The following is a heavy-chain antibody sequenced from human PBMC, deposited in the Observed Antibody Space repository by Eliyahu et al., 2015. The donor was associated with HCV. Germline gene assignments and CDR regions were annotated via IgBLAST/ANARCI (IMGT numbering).Heavy chain of an antibody. CDR2: IYYSGST. CDR1: GGSISRGAYY. D-gene: IGHD3-22*01. V-gene: IGHV4-31*03. CDR3: ARAPDRLDAFDI. J-gene: IGHJ3*02. Sequence: QVQLQESGPGLVKPSQTLSTSCTVSGGSISRGAYYWSWIRQHPGKGLEWIGYIYYSGSTYYNPSLKSRVTISVDTSKNQFSLKLSSVTAADTAVYYCARAPDRLDAFDIWGQGTMVTVSS.